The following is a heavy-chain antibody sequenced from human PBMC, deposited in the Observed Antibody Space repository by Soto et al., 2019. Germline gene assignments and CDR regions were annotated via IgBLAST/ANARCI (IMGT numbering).Heavy chain of an antibody. V-gene: IGHV3-74*01. Sequence: EVQLVESGGGLVQPGGSLRLSCAASGFTFSNYWMDWVRQAPGKGLVWVSRIKRDGSSISYADSVKGRVTISRDNAKNTLYRKMNSGRAEDTAVYYCAREGGGGGHLDYGGQGTLVTVSS. J-gene: IGHJ4*02. CDR2: IKRDGSSI. D-gene: IGHD3-10*01. CDR3: AREGGGGGHLDY. CDR1: GFTFSNYW.